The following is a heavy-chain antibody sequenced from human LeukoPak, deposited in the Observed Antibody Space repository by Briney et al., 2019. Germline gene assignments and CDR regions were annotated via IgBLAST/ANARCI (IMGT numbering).Heavy chain of an antibody. V-gene: IGHV1-69*13. Sequence: GASVKVSCKASGGTFSSYAISWVRQAPGQGLEWMGGIIPIFGTANYAQKFQGRVTITADESTSTAYMELSSLRSEDTAVYYCARDGSTYTAYYYYYYMDVWGKGTTVTVSS. CDR2: IIPIFGTA. CDR1: GGTFSSYA. D-gene: IGHD2-2*01. CDR3: ARDGSTYTAYYYYYYMDV. J-gene: IGHJ6*03.